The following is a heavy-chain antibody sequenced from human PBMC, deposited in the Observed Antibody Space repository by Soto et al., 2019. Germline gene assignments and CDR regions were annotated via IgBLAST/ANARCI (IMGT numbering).Heavy chain of an antibody. CDR3: AREGHYDFWSGNREAYYYYGMDV. Sequence: LRLSCAASGFTFSSYSMNWVRQAPGKGLEWVSSISSSSSYIYYADSVKGRFTISRDNAKNSLYLQMNSLRAEDTAVYYCAREGHYDFWSGNREAYYYYGMDVWGQGTTVTVSS. CDR1: GFTFSSYS. CDR2: ISSSSSYI. J-gene: IGHJ6*02. D-gene: IGHD3-3*01. V-gene: IGHV3-21*01.